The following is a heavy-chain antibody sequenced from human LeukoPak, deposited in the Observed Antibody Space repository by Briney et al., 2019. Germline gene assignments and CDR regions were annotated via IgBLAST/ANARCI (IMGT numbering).Heavy chain of an antibody. CDR1: GGSISSSSYY. CDR3: ARGIVVVPAAIDQFDY. Sequence: SETLSLTCTVSGGSISSSSYYWGWIRQPPGKGLEWIGSIYYSGSTYYNPSLKSRVTISVDTSKNQFSLKLSSVTAADTAVHYCARGIVVVPAAIDQFDYWGQGTLVTVSS. D-gene: IGHD2-2*01. CDR2: IYYSGST. V-gene: IGHV4-39*01. J-gene: IGHJ4*02.